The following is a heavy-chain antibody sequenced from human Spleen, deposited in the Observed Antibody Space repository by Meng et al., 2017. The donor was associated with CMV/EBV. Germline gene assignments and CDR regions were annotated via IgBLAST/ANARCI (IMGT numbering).Heavy chain of an antibody. Sequence: LRLSCAVYGGSFSGYYWSWIRQHPGKGMEWIGYIYYSGSTYYSPSLKSRVTISVDTSKNQFSLKLSSVTAADTAVYYCVRVGVNAYYYGMDIWGQGTTVTVSS. J-gene: IGHJ6*02. V-gene: IGHV4-31*11. CDR3: VRVGVNAYYYGMDI. CDR2: IYYSGST. D-gene: IGHD4-23*01. CDR1: GGSFSGYY.